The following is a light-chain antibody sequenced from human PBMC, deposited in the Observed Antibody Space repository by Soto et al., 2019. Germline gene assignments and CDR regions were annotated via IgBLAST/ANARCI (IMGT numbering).Light chain of an antibody. CDR3: SSYTTTRTLV. V-gene: IGLV2-14*03. CDR2: DVS. J-gene: IGLJ2*01. Sequence: QSALTQPASVSGSPGQSITICCTGTSSDVGAYNYVSWYQQHPGKVPKVILYDVSDRPSGVSSRFSGSKSGNTASLTISGLQAEDEADYYCSSYTTTRTLVFGGGTKLTVL. CDR1: SSDVGAYNY.